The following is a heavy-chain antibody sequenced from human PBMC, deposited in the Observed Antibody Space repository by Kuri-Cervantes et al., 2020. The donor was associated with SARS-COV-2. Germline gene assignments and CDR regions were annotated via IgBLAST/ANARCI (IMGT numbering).Heavy chain of an antibody. CDR3: ARSCTYARCSEYFQH. Sequence: GESLKISCAASGFIVSSSYMSWVRQAPGKGLEWVSIIYAGGGTYYADSVKGQFTISRDISKNTVFPQMNRLRPEDTAVYYCARSCTYARCSEYFQHWGQGTLVTDSS. D-gene: IGHD2-8*01. CDR2: IYAGGGT. J-gene: IGHJ1*01. CDR1: GFIVSSSY. V-gene: IGHV3-66*02.